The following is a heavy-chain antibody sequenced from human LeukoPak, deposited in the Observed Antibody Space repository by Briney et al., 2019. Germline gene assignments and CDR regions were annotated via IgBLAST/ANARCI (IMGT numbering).Heavy chain of an antibody. CDR3: ARLGGYYDPPGY. CDR2: IHYSGST. D-gene: IGHD1-26*01. Sequence: SETLSLTCTVSGGSITSTSYYWGWIRQPPGKGLEWIGTIHYSGSTYYNPSLKSRVTISVDTSKNQFSLKLSSVTAADTAVYYCARLGGYYDPPGYWGQGTLVIVSS. V-gene: IGHV4-39*01. J-gene: IGHJ4*02. CDR1: GGSITSTSYY.